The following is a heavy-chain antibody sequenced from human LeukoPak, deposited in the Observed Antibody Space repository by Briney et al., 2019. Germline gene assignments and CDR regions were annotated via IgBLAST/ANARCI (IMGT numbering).Heavy chain of an antibody. Sequence: GGSLRLSCAASGFTFITYAMSWVRRAPGKGLEWVSAISGSGGSTYYADSVKGRFTISRDNSKNTLYLQMNSLRAEDTAVYYCAKVGRAKKYSSGWYLGDNFDYWGQGTLVTVSS. CDR1: GFTFITYA. CDR2: ISGSGGST. CDR3: AKVGRAKKYSSGWYLGDNFDY. V-gene: IGHV3-23*01. J-gene: IGHJ4*02. D-gene: IGHD6-19*01.